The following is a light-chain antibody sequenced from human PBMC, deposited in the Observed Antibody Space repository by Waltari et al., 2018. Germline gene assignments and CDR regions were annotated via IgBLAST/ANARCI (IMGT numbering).Light chain of an antibody. J-gene: IGKJ4*01. CDR2: AAS. V-gene: IGKV1-8*01. Sequence: AIRMTQSPSSLSAPTGDRVTITCRASQGISSYLAWYQQKPGKAPKLLIYAASTLQSGVPSRFSGSGSGTDFTLTISCLQSEDFATYYCQQYYSYATFGGGTKVEIK. CDR3: QQYYSYAT. CDR1: QGISSY.